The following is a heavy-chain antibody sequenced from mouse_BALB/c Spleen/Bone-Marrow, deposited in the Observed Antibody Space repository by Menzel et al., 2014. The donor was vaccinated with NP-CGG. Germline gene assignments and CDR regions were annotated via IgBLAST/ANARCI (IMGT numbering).Heavy chain of an antibody. Sequence: EVQLQQSGPELVKPGASVKMSCKASGYTFTSYVMHWVKQKPGQGLEWNGYIIPYNDGTNYNEKFKGKATLTSDKSSSTAYMELSSLTSEDSAVYYCARPYYYGSSGDSWFAYWGQGTLVTVSA. D-gene: IGHD1-1*01. J-gene: IGHJ3*01. CDR1: GYTFTSYV. CDR3: ARPYYYGSSGDSWFAY. V-gene: IGHV1-14*01. CDR2: IIPYNDGT.